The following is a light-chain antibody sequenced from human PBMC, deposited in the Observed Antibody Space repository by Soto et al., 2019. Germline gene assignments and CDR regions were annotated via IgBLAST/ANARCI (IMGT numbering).Light chain of an antibody. CDR1: QSVSSY. Sequence: EIVLTQSPATLSLAPGERATLSCRASQSVSSYLAWYQQKPGQAPRLLIYDASNRATGIPARFSGSGSGTDFTLTISSLEPEDFAVYYCQQRFNWPPKYTVGQGTKLEIK. J-gene: IGKJ2*01. CDR3: QQRFNWPPKYT. V-gene: IGKV3-11*01. CDR2: DAS.